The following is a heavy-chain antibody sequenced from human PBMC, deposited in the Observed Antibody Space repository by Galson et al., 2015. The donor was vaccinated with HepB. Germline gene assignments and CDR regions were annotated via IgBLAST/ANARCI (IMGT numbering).Heavy chain of an antibody. Sequence: SLRLSCAASGFTFHNYWMQWVRQAPGKGLEWVANIKEDGSEKYYVDSVKGRFTISRDNAKKSLYLQMNSLRAEDTAVYYCARRYIDYWGQGTLVTVSS. CDR1: GFTFHNYW. J-gene: IGHJ4*02. CDR2: IKEDGSEK. CDR3: ARRYIDY. V-gene: IGHV3-7*01.